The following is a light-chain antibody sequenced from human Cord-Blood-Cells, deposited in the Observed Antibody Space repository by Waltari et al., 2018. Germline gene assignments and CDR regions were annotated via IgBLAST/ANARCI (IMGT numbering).Light chain of an antibody. J-gene: IGKJ5*01. CDR1: QSVSSY. CDR3: QQRSNWPPVKIT. V-gene: IGKV3-11*01. Sequence: IVLTQSPATLSLSPGERATLSCRASQSVSSYLAWYQQKPGQAPRLLIYDASNRATGIPARFRGSGSGTDFTLTISSLEPEDFAVYYCQQRSNWPPVKITFGQGTRLEIK. CDR2: DAS.